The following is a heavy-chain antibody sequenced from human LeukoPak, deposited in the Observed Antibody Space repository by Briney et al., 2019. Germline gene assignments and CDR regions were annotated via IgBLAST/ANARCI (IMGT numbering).Heavy chain of an antibody. CDR3: ARSEYSYGADAFDI. V-gene: IGHV4-61*01. D-gene: IGHD5-18*01. J-gene: IGHJ3*02. CDR2: IYYSGST. Sequence: SETLSLTCTVSGYSISSAYYWGWIRQPPGKGLEWMGYIYYSGSTNYNPSLKSRVTISVDTSKNQFSLKLSSVTAADTAVYYCARSEYSYGADAFDIWGQGTMVTVSS. CDR1: GYSISSAYY.